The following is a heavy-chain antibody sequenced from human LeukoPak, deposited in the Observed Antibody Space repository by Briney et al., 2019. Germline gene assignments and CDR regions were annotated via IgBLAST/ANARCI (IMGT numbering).Heavy chain of an antibody. J-gene: IGHJ5*02. D-gene: IGHD6-13*01. CDR2: ISYDGSNK. V-gene: IGHV3-30*04. CDR1: GFTFSSYA. CDR3: ARDRSHQRRFHSSREENWFDP. Sequence: GRSLRLSCAASGFTFSSYAMHWVRQAPGKGLEWVAVISYDGSNKYYADSVKGRFTISRDNSKNTLYLQMNSLRAEDTAVYYCARDRSHQRRFHSSREENWFDPWGQGTLVTVSS.